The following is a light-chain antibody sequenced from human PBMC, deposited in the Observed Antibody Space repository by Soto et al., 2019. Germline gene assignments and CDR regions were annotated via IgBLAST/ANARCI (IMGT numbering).Light chain of an antibody. Sequence: EIVLTQSPATLSLSPGERATLSCRASQTVSSNYLAWCQQKPGQAPRLLIYYASNRAAGIPARFSGSGSGTDFTLTISSLEPEDFAVYYCQQRSNWPPITFGQGTRLEIK. CDR2: YAS. CDR3: QQRSNWPPIT. J-gene: IGKJ5*01. CDR1: QTVSSNY. V-gene: IGKV3-11*01.